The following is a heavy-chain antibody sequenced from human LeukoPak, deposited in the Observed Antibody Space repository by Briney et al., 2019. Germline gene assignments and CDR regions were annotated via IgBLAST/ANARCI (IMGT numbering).Heavy chain of an antibody. V-gene: IGHV1-46*01. CDR1: GYTFTGHY. Sequence: ASVKVSCKASGYTFTGHYLHWVRQAPGQGLEWMGIINPSGGSTSYAQKFQGRVTMTTDTSTSTAYMELRSLRSDDTAVYYCARESGGNSDVDYWGQGTLVTVSS. CDR3: ARESGGNSDVDY. J-gene: IGHJ4*02. CDR2: INPSGGST. D-gene: IGHD4-23*01.